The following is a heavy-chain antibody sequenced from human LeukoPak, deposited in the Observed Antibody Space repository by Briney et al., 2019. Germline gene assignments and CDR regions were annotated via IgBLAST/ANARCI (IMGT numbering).Heavy chain of an antibody. CDR3: ARQARSRRTDTTHYYYYYMDV. CDR2: IYYSGST. Sequence: SQTLSLTCTVSGGSISSGGYYWSWIRQHPGKGLEWIGYIYYSGSTYYNPSLKSRVTISVDTSKNQFSLKLSSVTAADTAVYYCARQARSRRTDTTHYYYYYMDVWGKGTTVTVSS. CDR1: GGSISSGGYY. J-gene: IGHJ6*03. D-gene: IGHD1-14*01. V-gene: IGHV4-31*03.